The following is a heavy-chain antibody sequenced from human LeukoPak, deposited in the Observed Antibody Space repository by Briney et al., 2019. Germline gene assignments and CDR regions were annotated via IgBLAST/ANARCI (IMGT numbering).Heavy chain of an antibody. D-gene: IGHD3-10*01. Sequence: GASVQVSCKASGYTFTKYYMHWVRQAPGQGLEWMGIISPSGGSTSYAQKFQGRVTMTRDTATSTVYMELSSLRSEDTAVYYCARDLGATIGEAFDYWGQGTLVTISS. CDR1: GYTFTKYY. CDR3: ARDLGATIGEAFDY. CDR2: ISPSGGST. J-gene: IGHJ4*02. V-gene: IGHV1-46*01.